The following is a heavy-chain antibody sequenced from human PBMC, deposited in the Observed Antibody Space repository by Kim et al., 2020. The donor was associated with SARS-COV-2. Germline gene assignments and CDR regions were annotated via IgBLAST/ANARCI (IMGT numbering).Heavy chain of an antibody. CDR1: GYTFTSYG. CDR2: ISAYNGNT. V-gene: IGHV1-18*04. CDR3: ARELGYCSSTSCPKLGY. Sequence: ASVKVSCKASGYTFTSYGISWVRQAPGQGLEWMGWISAYNGNTNYAQKLQGRVTMTTDTSTSTAYMELRSLRSDDTAVYYCARELGYCSSTSCPKLGYWGQGTLVTVSS. D-gene: IGHD2-2*01. J-gene: IGHJ4*02.